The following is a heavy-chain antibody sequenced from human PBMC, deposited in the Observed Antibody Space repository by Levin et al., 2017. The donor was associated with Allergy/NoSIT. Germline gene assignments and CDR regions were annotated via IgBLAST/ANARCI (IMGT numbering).Heavy chain of an antibody. J-gene: IGHJ4*02. CDR1: GFSFRSFG. V-gene: IGHV3-30*18. CDR3: AKDVVFGTSSWYRDF. CDR2: ISYAESDK. Sequence: GESLKISCAASGFSFRSFGMHWVRQAPGKGLEWVAVISYAESDKFYADSVKGRFTISRDNTKNTLYLQMNSLRREDAAVYYCAKDVVFGTSSWYRDFWGQGTLVTVSS. D-gene: IGHD6-13*01.